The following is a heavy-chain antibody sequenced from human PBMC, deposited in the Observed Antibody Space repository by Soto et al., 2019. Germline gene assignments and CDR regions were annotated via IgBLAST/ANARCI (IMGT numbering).Heavy chain of an antibody. D-gene: IGHD6-19*01. J-gene: IGHJ3*02. CDR3: AKDNSGWYANIAFDI. CDR1: GFTFSSYA. V-gene: IGHV3-23*01. CDR2: ISGSGGSS. Sequence: PWGSLRLSCAASGFTFSSYAMSWVRQAPGKGLEWVSAISGSGGSSYYADSVKGRFIISRDNSKNTLYLQMNSLRAEDTAVYYCAKDNSGWYANIAFDIWGQGTMVTVSS.